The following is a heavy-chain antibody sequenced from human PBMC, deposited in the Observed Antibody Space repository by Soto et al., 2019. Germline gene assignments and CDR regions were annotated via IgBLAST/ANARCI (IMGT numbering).Heavy chain of an antibody. CDR3: ARMVAPFGYGSGSMTFFDY. V-gene: IGHV2-70*01. J-gene: IGHJ4*02. D-gene: IGHD3-10*01. CDR2: IDWDDDK. Sequence: GSGPTLANPTPTLPLTCTFAGCSLITSGMCVSWMSETPANAMEWFALIDWDDDKYYSTSLKTRLTISKDTSKNQVVLTMTNMDPVDTATYYCARMVAPFGYGSGSMTFFDYWGQGTMVTVSS. CDR1: GCSLITSGMC.